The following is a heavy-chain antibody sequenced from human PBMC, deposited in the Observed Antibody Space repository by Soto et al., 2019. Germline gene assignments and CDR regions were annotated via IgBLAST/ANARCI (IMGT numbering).Heavy chain of an antibody. D-gene: IGHD6-13*01. V-gene: IGHV3-23*01. CDR1: GFTFSNYA. J-gene: IGHJ4*02. Sequence: EVQLLESGGGLVQPGGSLRLSCAASGFTFSNYAVTWVRQAPGKGLEWVSTISGSGGSTYYADSVKGRFTISRDNSKNTLYLQMNNLRAAETAVYYCAKDQGSSWYEIDYWGQGTLVTVSS. CDR2: ISGSGGST. CDR3: AKDQGSSWYEIDY.